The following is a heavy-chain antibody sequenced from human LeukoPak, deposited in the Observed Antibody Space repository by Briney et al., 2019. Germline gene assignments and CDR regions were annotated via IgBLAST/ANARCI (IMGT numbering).Heavy chain of an antibody. CDR1: GGSFSGYY. CDR3: ARVYYYDRSGSHGGAFDI. D-gene: IGHD3-22*01. CDR2: INHSGST. J-gene: IGHJ3*02. Sequence: PSETLSLTCAVYGGSFSGYYWSWIRQPPGKGLEWIGEINHSGSTNYNPSLKSRVTISVDTSKNQFSLKLSSVTAADTAVYYCARVYYYDRSGSHGGAFDIWGQGTMVTVSS. V-gene: IGHV4-34*01.